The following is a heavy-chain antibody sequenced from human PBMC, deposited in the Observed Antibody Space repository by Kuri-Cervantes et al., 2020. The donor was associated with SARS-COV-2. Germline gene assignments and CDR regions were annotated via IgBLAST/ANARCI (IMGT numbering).Heavy chain of an antibody. CDR3: AKAIGGAIATGGVDY. D-gene: IGHD2-21*01. CDR1: GFTFSDYY. J-gene: IGHJ4*02. V-gene: IGHV3-11*01. CDR2: ISSSGSTI. Sequence: GESLKISCAASGFTFSDYYMSWIRQAPGKGLEWVSYISSSGSTIYYADSVKGRFTISRDNAKNSLYLQMNSLRAEDTAVYYCAKAIGGAIATGGVDYWGQGTLVTVSS.